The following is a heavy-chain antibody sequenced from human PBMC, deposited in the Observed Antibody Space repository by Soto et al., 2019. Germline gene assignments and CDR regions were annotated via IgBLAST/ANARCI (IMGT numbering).Heavy chain of an antibody. CDR1: GDSVPSNSAA. CDR2: TYYRSRWYN. Sequence: SHTLSLTCAISGDSVPSNSAAWNWIRQSPSRGLEWLGRTYYRSRWYNDYAVSVKSRITVNPDTSKNQFSLHLNSVTPEDTAVYYCAGTTSLQWYYMDVWDKGTTVTVSS. J-gene: IGHJ6*03. CDR3: AGTTSLQWYYMDV. D-gene: IGHD1-7*01. V-gene: IGHV6-1*01.